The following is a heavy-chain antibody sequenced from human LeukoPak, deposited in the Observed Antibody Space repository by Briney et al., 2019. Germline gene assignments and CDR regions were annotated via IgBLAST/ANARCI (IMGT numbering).Heavy chain of an antibody. D-gene: IGHD1-26*01. CDR1: GFTFINSA. CDR3: TSDPTFYSGRYCFDY. CDR2: IVVGSGNT. V-gene: IGHV1-58*01. Sequence: SVKVSCKASGFTFINSAVQWVRQARAQRLEWIGWIVVGSGNTNYAQKFQERVTITRDMSTSTAYMELSSLRSEDTAVYYCTSDPTFYSGRYCFDYRGQGTLVTVSS. J-gene: IGHJ4*02.